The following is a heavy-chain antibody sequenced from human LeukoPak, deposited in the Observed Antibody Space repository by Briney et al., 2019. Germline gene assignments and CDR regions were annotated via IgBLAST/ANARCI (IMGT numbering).Heavy chain of an antibody. CDR1: GASLISYY. CDR2: ISDTGKT. J-gene: IGHJ4*02. D-gene: IGHD2/OR15-2a*01. Sequence: PSETLPLTCSVSGASLISYYWDWLRQPPGKGLEWIGYISDTGKTNSNPSLKSRVSISLDTSKKQFSLRLRSLTSADSAVYYCATGYYEPFAIWGQGTLVTVSS. V-gene: IGHV4-59*01. CDR3: ATGYYEPFAI.